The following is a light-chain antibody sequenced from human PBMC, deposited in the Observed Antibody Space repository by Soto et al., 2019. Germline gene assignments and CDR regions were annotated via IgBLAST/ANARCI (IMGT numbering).Light chain of an antibody. CDR2: DVT. CDR3: CSYAGSYSVI. Sequence: QSALTQPRSVSESPGQSVTISCTGTSSDVGAYNYVSWYQQHPGKAPKIMIYDVTKRPSGVPDRFSGSKSGNTASLTISGLQAEDEADYDCCSYAGSYSVIFGGGTKLTVL. V-gene: IGLV2-11*01. J-gene: IGLJ2*01. CDR1: SSDVGAYNY.